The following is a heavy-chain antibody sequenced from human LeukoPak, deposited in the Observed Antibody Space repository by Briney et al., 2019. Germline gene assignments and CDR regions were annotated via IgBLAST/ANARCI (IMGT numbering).Heavy chain of an antibody. D-gene: IGHD2/OR15-2a*01. Sequence: SETLSLTCTVSGGSISSYYWSWIRQPPGKGLEWIGYIYYSGSTNYNPSLKSRVTISVDTSKNQFSLKLSSVTAADTAVYYCARLTWLSTTWNWFDPWAREPWSPSPQ. J-gene: IGHJ5*02. CDR2: IYYSGST. CDR3: ARLTWLSTTWNWFDP. CDR1: GGSISSYY. V-gene: IGHV4-59*08.